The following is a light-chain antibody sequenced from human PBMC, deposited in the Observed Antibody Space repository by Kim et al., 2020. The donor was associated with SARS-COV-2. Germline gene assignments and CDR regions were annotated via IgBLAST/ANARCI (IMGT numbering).Light chain of an antibody. Sequence: LSPGERATLSCRASQSVSSYLAWYQHNPGQAPRLLIFDASNRAAGIPARFSGSGSGTDFTLTISSLEPEDFAVYYCQQRGTWPPLTFGGGTKVEI. J-gene: IGKJ4*01. CDR1: QSVSSY. CDR3: QQRGTWPPLT. CDR2: DAS. V-gene: IGKV3-11*01.